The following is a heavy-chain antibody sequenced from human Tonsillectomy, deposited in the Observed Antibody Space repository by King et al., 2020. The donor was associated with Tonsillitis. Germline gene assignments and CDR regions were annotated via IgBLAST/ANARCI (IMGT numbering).Heavy chain of an antibody. J-gene: IGHJ5*02. CDR2: IDPSDSYT. CDR1: GYSFTSYW. CDR3: ARHTFPFEEIVVVVAATRFDP. V-gene: IGHV5-10-1*03. Sequence: EVQLVESGAEVKKPGESLRISCKGSGYSFTSYWISWVRQMPGKGLEWMGRIDPSDSYTNYSPSFQGHVTISADKSISTAYLQWRSLKASDTAMYYCARHTFPFEEIVVVVAATRFDPWGQGTLVTVSS. D-gene: IGHD2-15*01.